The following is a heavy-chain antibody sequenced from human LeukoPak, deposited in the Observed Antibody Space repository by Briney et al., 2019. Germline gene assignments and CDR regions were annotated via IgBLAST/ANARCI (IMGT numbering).Heavy chain of an antibody. J-gene: IGHJ4*02. CDR3: ARDIVPYYFDY. V-gene: IGHV4-59*01. Sequence: PSETLSLTCTVSGGSISSYYWSWIRQPPGKGLEWIGYIYYSGSTNYNPSLKSRVTISVDTSKNQFSLKLSSVTAVDTAVYYCARDIVPYYFDYWGQGTLVTVSS. D-gene: IGHD1-26*01. CDR2: IYYSGST. CDR1: GGSISSYY.